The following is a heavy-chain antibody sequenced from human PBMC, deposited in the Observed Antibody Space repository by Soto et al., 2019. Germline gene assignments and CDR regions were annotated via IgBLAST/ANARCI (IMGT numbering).Heavy chain of an antibody. J-gene: IGHJ3*02. D-gene: IGHD3-9*01. CDR2: ISGSGGST. Sequence: EVQLLESGGGLVQPGGSLRLSCAASGFTFSSYAMSWVRQAPGKGLEWVSAISGSGGSTYYADSVKGRFTISRDKSKNTLYLQMNSLRAEDTAVYYCAKILPANFDWLLGRRGGDAVDIWGQGTMVTVSS. CDR1: GFTFSSYA. CDR3: AKILPANFDWLLGRRGGDAVDI. V-gene: IGHV3-23*01.